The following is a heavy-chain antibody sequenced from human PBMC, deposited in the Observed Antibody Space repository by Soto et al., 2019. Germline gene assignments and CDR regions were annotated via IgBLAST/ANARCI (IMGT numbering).Heavy chain of an antibody. Sequence: QLQLQESGSGLVKPSQTLSLTCAVSGGSISSGGYSWSWIRQPPGKGLEWIGYIYHSGSTYYNPSPKRRVTKSVDRAKDQISLKLSSVTAADKAVYFCAGGIAARPLGYWGQGTLVTVSS. V-gene: IGHV4-30-2*01. CDR3: AGGIAARPLGY. D-gene: IGHD6-6*01. J-gene: IGHJ4*02. CDR2: IYHSGST. CDR1: GGSISSGGYS.